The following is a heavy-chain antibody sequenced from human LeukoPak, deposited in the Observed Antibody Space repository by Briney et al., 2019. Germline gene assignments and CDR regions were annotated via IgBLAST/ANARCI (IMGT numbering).Heavy chain of an antibody. CDR3: ARDPSIDLFYFDH. D-gene: IGHD3/OR15-3a*01. Sequence: PSETLSLTCTVSGGSISNYYWSWIRQPPGKGLEWIGYIYYSGSTNYNPSLKSRVTISVDTSKNQFSLKLSSVTAADTAVYYCARDPSIDLFYFDHWGQGTLVTVSS. CDR1: GGSISNYY. V-gene: IGHV4-59*01. J-gene: IGHJ4*02. CDR2: IYYSGST.